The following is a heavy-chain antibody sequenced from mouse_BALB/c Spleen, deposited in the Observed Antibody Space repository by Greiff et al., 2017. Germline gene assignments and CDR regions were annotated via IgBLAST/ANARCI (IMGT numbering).Heavy chain of an antibody. CDR2: ISYSGST. CDR1: GYSITSDYA. CDR3: ARLYWDAMDY. Sequence: EVKLVESGPGLVKPSQSLSLTCTVTGYSITSDYAWNWIRQFPGNKLEWMGYISYSGSTSYNPSLKSRISITRDTSKNQFFLQLNSVTTEDTATYYCARLYWDAMDYWGQGTSVTVSS. V-gene: IGHV3-2*02. J-gene: IGHJ4*01. D-gene: IGHD1-1*01.